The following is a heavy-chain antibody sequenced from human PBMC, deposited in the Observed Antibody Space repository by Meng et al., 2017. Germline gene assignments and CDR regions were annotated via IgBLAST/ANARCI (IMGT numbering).Heavy chain of an antibody. Sequence: QVQLQQWGAGLLKPSETLSLTCTVYGGSFSGHYWSWIRQVPGEGLEWIGEVSDGGYNKYNPALKSRVTVSGDTSKNEVSLKLISVTAADTAVYYCARNRYDRSTHVFDPWGQGTLVTVSS. V-gene: IGHV4-34*01. J-gene: IGHJ5*02. CDR1: GGSFSGHY. D-gene: IGHD3-22*01. CDR3: ARNRYDRSTHVFDP. CDR2: VSDGGYN.